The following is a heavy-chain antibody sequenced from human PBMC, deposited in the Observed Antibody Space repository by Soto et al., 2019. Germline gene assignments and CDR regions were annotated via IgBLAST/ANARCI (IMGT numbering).Heavy chain of an antibody. CDR2: IIPIFGTA. Sequence: QVQMVQSGAEVKKPGSSVKVSCKASGGTFSSYAISWVRQAPGQGLEWMGWIIPIFGTANYAQKFQGRVTITADESTSTAYMELSSLRSEDTAVYYCASNDYGDYYYYYGMDVWGQGPTVTVSS. CDR3: ASNDYGDYYYYYGMDV. CDR1: GGTFSSYA. D-gene: IGHD4-17*01. J-gene: IGHJ6*02. V-gene: IGHV1-69*01.